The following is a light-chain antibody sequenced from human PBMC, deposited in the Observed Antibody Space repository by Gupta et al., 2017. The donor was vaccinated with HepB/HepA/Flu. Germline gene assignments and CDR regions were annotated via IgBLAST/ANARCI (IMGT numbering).Light chain of an antibody. CDR3: SSYRASNTLL. V-gene: IGLV2-14*03. Sequence: QSALTQPASVSGSPGQSITISCTGTSSDIGAYNYVSWYQQHPGKAPKLMIFDVSNRPSGVSNRFSGSKSGNTASLTISGLQAEDEADYYCSSYRASNTLLFGGGTKLTVL. CDR1: SSDIGAYNY. CDR2: DVS. J-gene: IGLJ3*02.